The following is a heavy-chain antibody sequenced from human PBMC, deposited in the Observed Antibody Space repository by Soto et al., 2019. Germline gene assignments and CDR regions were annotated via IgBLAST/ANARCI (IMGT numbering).Heavy chain of an antibody. J-gene: IGHJ5*02. CDR1: GGSISSYY. V-gene: IGHV4-59*01. CDR2: LYYSGST. Sequence: PSETLSLTCTVSGGSISSYYWSWIRQPPGRGLEWIGYLYYSGSTNYNPSLKSRVTISVDTSKNQFSLKLSSVTAADTAVYYCARGYDFWSGYRVDGSFDPWGQGTLVTVSS. D-gene: IGHD3-3*01. CDR3: ARGYDFWSGYRVDGSFDP.